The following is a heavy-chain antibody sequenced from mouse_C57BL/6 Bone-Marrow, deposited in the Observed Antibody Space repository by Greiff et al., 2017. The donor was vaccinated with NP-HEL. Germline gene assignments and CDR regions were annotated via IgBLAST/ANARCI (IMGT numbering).Heavy chain of an antibody. CDR2: IHPNSGST. V-gene: IGHV1-64*01. J-gene: IGHJ3*01. D-gene: IGHD1-1*01. Sequence: QVQLQQPGAELVKPGASVKLSCKASGYTFTSYWMHWVKQRPGQGLEWIGMIHPNSGSTNYNEKFKSKATLTVDKSSSPAYMQLSSLTSEDSAVYYCARGGFYYGSPAWFAYWGQGTLVTVSA. CDR3: ARGGFYYGSPAWFAY. CDR1: GYTFTSYW.